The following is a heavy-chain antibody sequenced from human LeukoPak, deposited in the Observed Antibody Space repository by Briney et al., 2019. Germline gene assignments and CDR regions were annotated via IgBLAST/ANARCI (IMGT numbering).Heavy chain of an antibody. CDR1: GFTFTNAW. Sequence: GGSLRLSCAASGFTFTNAWMSWVRQAPGKGLEWVGRIKSKTDGGTTDYAAPVKGRFTISRDDSKNTLYLQMNSLKTEDTAVYYCAKGREDGYCSGGSCYGESDYWGQGTLVTVSS. J-gene: IGHJ4*02. CDR3: AKGREDGYCSGGSCYGESDY. CDR2: IKSKTDGGTT. D-gene: IGHD2-15*01. V-gene: IGHV3-15*01.